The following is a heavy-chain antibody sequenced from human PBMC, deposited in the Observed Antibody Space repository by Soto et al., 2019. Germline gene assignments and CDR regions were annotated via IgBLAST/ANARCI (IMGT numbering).Heavy chain of an antibody. CDR1: GYTFTSYG. CDR3: ASDPLPNNYYYGMYV. CDR2: ISAYNGNT. V-gene: IGHV1-18*01. J-gene: IGHJ6*02. Sequence: GASVKVSCKASGYTFTSYGISWVRQAPGQGLEWMGWISAYNGNTNYAQKLQGRVTMTTDTSTSTAYMELRSLRSDDTAVYYCASDPLPNNYYYGMYVWGQGTTDTVSS.